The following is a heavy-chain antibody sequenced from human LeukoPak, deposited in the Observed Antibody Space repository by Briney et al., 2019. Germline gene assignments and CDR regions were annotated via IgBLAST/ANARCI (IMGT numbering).Heavy chain of an antibody. V-gene: IGHV3-23*01. Sequence: PGGSLRLSCAASGFTFSRYAMSWVRQAPGKGLGWVSAIGGSGGSTYYADSVKGRFTISRDNSKNTLYLQMNSLRAEDTAVYYCAKGIPYGSGSYFYWGQGTLVTVSS. CDR3: AKGIPYGSGSYFY. CDR1: GFTFSRYA. J-gene: IGHJ4*02. D-gene: IGHD3-10*01. CDR2: IGGSGGST.